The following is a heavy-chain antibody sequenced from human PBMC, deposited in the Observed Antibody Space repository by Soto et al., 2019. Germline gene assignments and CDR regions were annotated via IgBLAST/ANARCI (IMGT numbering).Heavy chain of an antibody. J-gene: IGHJ4*02. CDR2: IRSKAYCGTT. CDR1: VFTFGDYA. Sequence: PGGSLRLSCTASVFTFGDYAISFLRQAPGKGLEWVDFIRSKAYCGTTEYAAFVKGRFTISRDYSKSIAYLQMNSLKNEDTAVYYCTRAPYYYDSSGPIDYWGQGT. CDR3: TRAPYYYDSSGPIDY. D-gene: IGHD3-22*01. V-gene: IGHV3-49*03.